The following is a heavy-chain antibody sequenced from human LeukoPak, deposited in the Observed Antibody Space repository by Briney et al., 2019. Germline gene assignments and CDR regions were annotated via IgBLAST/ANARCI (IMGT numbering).Heavy chain of an antibody. V-gene: IGHV4-34*01. CDR3: ARGIHSGWYRTYRGAFDI. Sequence: SETLSLTCAVYGGTFSGYYWSWIRQPPGKGLEWVGEINHSGSANYNPSLKSRATISVDTSNNHCYQTMSSVTAADTAVYYCARGIHSGWYRTYRGAFDIWGQGTMVTVSS. J-gene: IGHJ3*02. D-gene: IGHD6-19*01. CDR1: GGTFSGYY. CDR2: INHSGSA.